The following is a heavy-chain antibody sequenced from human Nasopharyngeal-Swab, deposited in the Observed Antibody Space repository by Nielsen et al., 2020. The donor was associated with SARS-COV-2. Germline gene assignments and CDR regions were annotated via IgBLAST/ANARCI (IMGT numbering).Heavy chain of an antibody. CDR2: IYSGGST. CDR3: ARDPGSYYFDF. Sequence: GESLKISCAASGFTFSSYAMHWVRQAPGKGLQWVSVIYSGGSTYYADSVKGRFTISRDNSKNMVYLQMNSLRAEDTAVYYCARDPGSYYFDFWGQGTLVTVSS. V-gene: IGHV3-53*01. CDR1: GFTFSSYA. D-gene: IGHD3-10*01. J-gene: IGHJ4*02.